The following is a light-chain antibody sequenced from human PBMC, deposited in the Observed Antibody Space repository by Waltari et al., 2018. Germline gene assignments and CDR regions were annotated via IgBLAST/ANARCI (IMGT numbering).Light chain of an antibody. J-gene: IGLJ1*01. CDR3: SSYTTSRTYV. CDR1: NSDVGSYNF. Sequence: QSALTQPASVSGSPGQSITLSCTGTNSDVGSYNFVSWFQQPPGEAPKLMIYEVTNRPSGVSNRFSGSKSGNTASLIISGLQGEDEADYYCSSYTTSRTYVFGTGTKVTVL. V-gene: IGLV2-14*01. CDR2: EVT.